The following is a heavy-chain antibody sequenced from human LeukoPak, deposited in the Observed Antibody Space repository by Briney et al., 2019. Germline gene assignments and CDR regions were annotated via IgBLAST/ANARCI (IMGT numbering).Heavy chain of an antibody. D-gene: IGHD3-10*01. V-gene: IGHV3-48*01. CDR1: GFTFSSYS. Sequence: PGGSLRLSCAASGFTFSSYSMNWVRQAPGKGLEWVSYISSSSSTIYYADSVKGRFTISRDNAKNSLYLQMNSLRAEDTAVYYCARQGLLWFGELINLKIFDYWGQGTLVTVSS. CDR2: ISSSSSTI. J-gene: IGHJ4*02. CDR3: ARQGLLWFGELINLKIFDY.